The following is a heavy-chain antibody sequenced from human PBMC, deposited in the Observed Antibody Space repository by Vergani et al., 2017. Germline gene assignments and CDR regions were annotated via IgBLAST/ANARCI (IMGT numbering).Heavy chain of an antibody. J-gene: IGHJ6*02. CDR3: AREEGYCSSTSCFDYYYYGMDV. Sequence: EVQLVESGGGLVQPGGSLRLSCVGSGFTFSSYWMHWVRQAPGKGLVWVSRINSDGSSTSYADSVKGRFTISRDNAKNTLYLQMNSLRAEDTAVYYCAREEGYCSSTSCFDYYYYGMDVWGQGTTVTVSS. D-gene: IGHD2-2*01. V-gene: IGHV3-74*01. CDR2: INSDGSST. CDR1: GFTFSSYW.